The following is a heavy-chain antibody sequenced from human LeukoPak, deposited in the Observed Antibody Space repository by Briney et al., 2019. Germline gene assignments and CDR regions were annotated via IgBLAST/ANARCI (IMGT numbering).Heavy chain of an antibody. CDR2: IYTSGST. CDR1: GGSISSGSYY. D-gene: IGHD2-21*02. J-gene: IGHJ4*02. V-gene: IGHV4-61*02. Sequence: PSETLSLTCTVSGGSISSGSYYWSWIRQPAGKGLEWIGRIYTSGSTNYNPSLKSRVTISVDTSKNQFSLKLSSVTAADMAVYYCAKGSDCGGDCYSLWSPLGDYDSSGPFDYWGQGTLVTVSS. CDR3: AKGSDCGGDCYSLWSPLGDYDSSGPFDY.